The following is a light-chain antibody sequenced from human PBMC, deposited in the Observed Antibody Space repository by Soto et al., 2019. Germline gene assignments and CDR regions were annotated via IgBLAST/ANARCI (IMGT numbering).Light chain of an antibody. CDR1: QSVYIS. Sequence: EIVLTQSPATLSVSPGERVILSCRASQSVYISLAWYQQKPGQAPRLLIYGASTRSTDMPGTFSGRGSGTEFTLTITSLRPEDFGVYYCQQYRSWPRTFGQGTKVDIK. CDR2: GAS. CDR3: QQYRSWPRT. J-gene: IGKJ1*01. V-gene: IGKV3-15*01.